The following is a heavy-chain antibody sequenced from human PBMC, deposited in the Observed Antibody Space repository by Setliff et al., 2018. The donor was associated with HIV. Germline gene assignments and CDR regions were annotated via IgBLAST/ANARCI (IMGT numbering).Heavy chain of an antibody. J-gene: IGHJ4*02. CDR1: GFTFDDYT. Sequence: GSLRLSCAASGFTFDDYTMHWVRQAPGKGLEWVSLINWDGGSIFYADSVRGRFTISRDNSKNSLYLHMNSLRTEDTALYYCSKGHPDGDPYYFDYWGQGTLVTVSS. CDR2: INWDGGSI. D-gene: IGHD2-21*02. CDR3: SKGHPDGDPYYFDY. V-gene: IGHV3-43*01.